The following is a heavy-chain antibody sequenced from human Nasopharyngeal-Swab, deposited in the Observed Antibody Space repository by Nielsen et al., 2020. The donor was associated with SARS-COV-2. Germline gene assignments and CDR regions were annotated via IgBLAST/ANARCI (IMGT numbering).Heavy chain of an antibody. D-gene: IGHD4-17*01. CDR3: ARDPYDYGDYALDY. V-gene: IGHV1-18*01. Sequence: ASVKVSCKASGYTFTSYGISWVRQAPGQGLEWMEWISAYNGNTNYAQKLQGRVTMTTDTSTSTAYMELRSLRSDDTAVYYCARDPYDYGDYALDYWGQGTLVTVSS. CDR1: GYTFTSYG. J-gene: IGHJ4*02. CDR2: ISAYNGNT.